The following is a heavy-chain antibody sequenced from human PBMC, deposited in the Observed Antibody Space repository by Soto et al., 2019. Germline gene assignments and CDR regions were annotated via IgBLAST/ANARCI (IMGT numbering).Heavy chain of an antibody. V-gene: IGHV1-46*01. J-gene: IGHJ5*02. D-gene: IGHD3-10*01. Sequence: ASVKVSCKASGYTFTSYYMHWVRQAPGQGLEWMGIINPSGGSTSYAQKFQGRVTMTRDTSTSTVYMELSSLRSEDTAVYYCARAYYGSGSANWFDPWGQGTLVTVSS. CDR2: INPSGGST. CDR3: ARAYYGSGSANWFDP. CDR1: GYTFTSYY.